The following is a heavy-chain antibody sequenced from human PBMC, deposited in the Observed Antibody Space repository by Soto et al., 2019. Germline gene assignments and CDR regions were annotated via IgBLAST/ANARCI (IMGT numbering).Heavy chain of an antibody. Sequence: EVQLVESGGGLVQPGGSLRLSCAASGFTVSSNYMSWVRQAPGKGLEWVSVIYSGGSTYYADSVKGRFTISRDNSKNTLYLQMNSLRDEDTAVYYCASDYIAAAGPTHFDYWGPGTLVTVSS. CDR3: ASDYIAAAGPTHFDY. CDR2: IYSGGST. CDR1: GFTVSSNY. V-gene: IGHV3-66*01. J-gene: IGHJ4*02. D-gene: IGHD6-13*01.